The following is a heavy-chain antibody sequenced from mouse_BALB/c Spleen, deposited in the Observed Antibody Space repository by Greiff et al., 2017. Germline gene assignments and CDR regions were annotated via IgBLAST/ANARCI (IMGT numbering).Heavy chain of an antibody. CDR3: ARGDYDWYFDV. CDR2: SRNKANDYTT. V-gene: IGHV7-1*02. CDR1: GFTFSDFY. D-gene: IGHD2-4*01. J-gene: IGHJ1*01. Sequence: EVKVVESGGGLVQPGGSLRLSCATSGFTFSDFYMEWVRQPPGKRLEWIAASRNKANDYTTEYSASVKGRFIVSRDTSQSILYLQMNALRAEDTAIYYCARGDYDWYFDVWGAGTTVTVSS.